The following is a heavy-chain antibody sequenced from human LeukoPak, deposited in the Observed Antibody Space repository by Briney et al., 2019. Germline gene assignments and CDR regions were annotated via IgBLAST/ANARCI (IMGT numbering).Heavy chain of an antibody. CDR3: AKDLAYYYDSSGYSYFDY. CDR2: ISGSGGST. Sequence: TGGSLRLSCAASGFTFSSYAMSWVRQAPGKGLEWVSAISGSGGSTYYADSVKGRFTISRDNSKNTLYLQMHSLRAEDTAVYYCAKDLAYYYDSSGYSYFDYWGQGTLVTVSS. CDR1: GFTFSSYA. J-gene: IGHJ4*02. D-gene: IGHD3-22*01. V-gene: IGHV3-23*01.